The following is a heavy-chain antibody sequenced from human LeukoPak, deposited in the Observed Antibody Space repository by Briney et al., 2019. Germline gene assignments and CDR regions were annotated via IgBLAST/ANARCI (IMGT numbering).Heavy chain of an antibody. V-gene: IGHV1-18*04. CDR2: ISAYNGNT. D-gene: IGHD2-2*01. CDR1: GYTFTGYY. Sequence: GASVKVSCKASGYTFTGYYMHWVRQAPGQGLEWMGWISAYNGNTNYAQKLQGRVTMTTDTSTSTAYMELRSLRSDDTAVYYCARAGTRKLLLENWFDPWGQGTLVTVSS. J-gene: IGHJ5*02. CDR3: ARAGTRKLLLENWFDP.